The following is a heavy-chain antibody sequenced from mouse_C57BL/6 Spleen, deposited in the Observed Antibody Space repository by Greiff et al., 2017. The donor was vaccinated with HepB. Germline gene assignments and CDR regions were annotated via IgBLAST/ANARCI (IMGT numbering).Heavy chain of an antibody. CDR2: IYPGSGST. CDR1: GYTFTSYW. V-gene: IGHV1-55*01. J-gene: IGHJ3*01. CDR3: AGGYYYGSRSAWFAY. D-gene: IGHD1-1*01. Sequence: VQLQQSGAELVKPGASVKMSCKASGYTFTSYWITWVKQRPGQGLEWIGDIYPGSGSTNYNEKFKSKATLTVDTSSSTAYMQLSSLTSEDSAVYYCAGGYYYGSRSAWFAYWGQGTLVTVSA.